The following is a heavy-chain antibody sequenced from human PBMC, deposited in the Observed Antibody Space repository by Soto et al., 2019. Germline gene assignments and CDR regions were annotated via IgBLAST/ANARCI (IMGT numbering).Heavy chain of an antibody. D-gene: IGHD2-21*02. Sequence: PGGSLRLSCAASGFTFSSYAMHWVRQAPGKGLEWVAVISYDGSNKYYADSVKGRFTISRDNSKNTLYLQMNSLRAEDTAVYYCARGGGFAYCGGDCYPLYYYYYGMDVWGQGTTVTVSS. CDR1: GFTFSSYA. CDR2: ISYDGSNK. J-gene: IGHJ6*02. CDR3: ARGGGFAYCGGDCYPLYYYYYGMDV. V-gene: IGHV3-30-3*01.